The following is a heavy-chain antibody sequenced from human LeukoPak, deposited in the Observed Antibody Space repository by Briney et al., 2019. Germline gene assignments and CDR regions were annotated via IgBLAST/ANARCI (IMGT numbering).Heavy chain of an antibody. V-gene: IGHV1-46*01. D-gene: IGHD3-10*01. CDR1: GYTFTSYY. CDR3: ARDLFGRGVIPAPPNAFDI. J-gene: IGHJ3*02. Sequence: GASVKVSCKASGYTFTSYYMHWVRQAPGQGLEWMGIINPSGGSTSYAQKFQGRVTMTRDTSTSTVYMELSSLRSEDTAVYYCARDLFGRGVIPAPPNAFDIWGQGTMVTVSS. CDR2: INPSGGST.